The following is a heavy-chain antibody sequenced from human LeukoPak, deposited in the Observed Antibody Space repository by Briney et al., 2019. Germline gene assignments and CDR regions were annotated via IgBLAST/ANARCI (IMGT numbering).Heavy chain of an antibody. CDR1: GFTFGSYW. V-gene: IGHV3-7*01. J-gene: IGHJ4*02. CDR2: IKQDGSEK. CDR3: ARVPYDTTGYSWFGLDY. D-gene: IGHD3-22*01. Sequence: PGGSLRLSCAASGFTFGSYWMTWVRQATGKGLEWVANIKQDGSEKHYVDSVKGRFTISRDNAKNSLYLQMNSLRAEDTAVYYCARVPYDTTGYSWFGLDYWGQGTLVTVSS.